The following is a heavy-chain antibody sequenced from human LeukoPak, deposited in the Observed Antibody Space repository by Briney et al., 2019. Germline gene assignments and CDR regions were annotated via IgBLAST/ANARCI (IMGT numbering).Heavy chain of an antibody. D-gene: IGHD1-14*01. Sequence: PSETLSLTCTVFGGSISNYYWSWIRQPPGKGLEWIGYIYYSGTTKYNPSLQSRVTISVDTSKNQLSLKLSSVTAADTAVYYCAYNRNRIIGTFDIWGQGTMVTVSS. V-gene: IGHV4-59*08. CDR2: IYYSGTT. J-gene: IGHJ3*02. CDR3: AYNRNRIIGTFDI. CDR1: GGSISNYY.